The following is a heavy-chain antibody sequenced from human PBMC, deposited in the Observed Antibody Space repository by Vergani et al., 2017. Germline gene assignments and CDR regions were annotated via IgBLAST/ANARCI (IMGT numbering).Heavy chain of an antibody. CDR2: ISSGGGDI. CDR1: GFTFDTYT. D-gene: IGHD3-3*01. CDR3: TTACCLYYVHGDYFQY. J-gene: IGHJ1*01. V-gene: IGHV3-23*01. Sequence: EVRLLESGGGLVQPGGSRRLSCAGAGFTFDTYTMAYVRQAPGKGLEWVATISSGGGDIFYADSVKGRFTISRDNSKNTLFLQMNSLKDEDTAVYYCTTACCLYYVHGDYFQYWGPGTLVSVSS.